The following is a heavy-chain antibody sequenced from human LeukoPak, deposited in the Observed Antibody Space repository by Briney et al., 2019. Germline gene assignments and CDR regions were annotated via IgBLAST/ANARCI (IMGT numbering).Heavy chain of an antibody. CDR2: ISAYNGIT. J-gene: IGHJ4*02. Sequence: GASVKVSCKASGYTFTRYGISWVRQAPGQGLEWMGWISAYNGITNYAQKLQGRVTMTTDTSTSTAYMELRSLRSDDTAVYYCARNYYDSSGHHVGDDYWGQGTLVTVSS. CDR1: GYTFTRYG. CDR3: ARNYYDSSGHHVGDDY. D-gene: IGHD3-22*01. V-gene: IGHV1-18*01.